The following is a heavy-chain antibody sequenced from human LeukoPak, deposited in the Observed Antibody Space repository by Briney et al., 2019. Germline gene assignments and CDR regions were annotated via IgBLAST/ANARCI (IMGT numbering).Heavy chain of an antibody. V-gene: IGHV1-2*02. D-gene: IGHD3-10*01. CDR2: INPNSGAT. CDR3: ARVSGTTSFGNYWFDS. CDR1: GYTFTAYY. Sequence: AASVKVSSKASGYTFTAYYIHWVRQAPGQGLEWMGWINPNSGATNHAQNFQARVAMTRDTSISTAYMELSSLRSDDTAVYYCARVSGTTSFGNYWFDSWGRGTLVTVSS. J-gene: IGHJ5*01.